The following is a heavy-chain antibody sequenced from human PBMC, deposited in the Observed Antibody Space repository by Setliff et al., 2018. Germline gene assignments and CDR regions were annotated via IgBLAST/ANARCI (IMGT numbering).Heavy chain of an antibody. J-gene: IGHJ6*02. V-gene: IGHV3-23*01. CDR2: ISGSGGST. Sequence: PGGSLRLSCAASGFTFSSYAMSWVRQAPGKGLEWVSAISGSGGSTYYADSVKGRFTISRYNSKNTMYLQMNSLRAEDTAVYYCAKLTSYYYYGMDVRSQGTTVTVSS. CDR3: AKLTSYYYYGMDV. CDR1: GFTFSSYA. D-gene: IGHD3-10*01.